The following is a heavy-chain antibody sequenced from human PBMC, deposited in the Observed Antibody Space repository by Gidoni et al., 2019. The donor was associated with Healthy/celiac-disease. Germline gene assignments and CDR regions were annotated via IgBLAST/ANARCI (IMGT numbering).Heavy chain of an antibody. D-gene: IGHD3-3*01. CDR1: GGSFSGYY. CDR3: ARGGDYDFWSGYRSGIDY. Sequence: QVQLPQWGAGLLQPSETLSLTCAVYGGSFSGYYWSWIRQPPGKGLEWIGEINHSGSTNYNPSLKSRVTISVDTSKNQFSLKLSSVTAADTAVYYCARGGDYDFWSGYRSGIDYWGQGTLVTVSS. V-gene: IGHV4-34*01. J-gene: IGHJ4*02. CDR2: INHSGST.